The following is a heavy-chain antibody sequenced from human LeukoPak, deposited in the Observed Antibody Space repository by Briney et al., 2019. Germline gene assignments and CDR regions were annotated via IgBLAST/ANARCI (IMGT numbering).Heavy chain of an antibody. D-gene: IGHD3-22*01. CDR2: INPNSGGT. J-gene: IGHJ5*02. CDR1: GYTFTGYY. CDR3: ARDPDSSGYYSRLDP. V-gene: IGHV1-2*02. Sequence: ASVKVSCKASGYTFTGYYMHWVRQAPGQGLEWMGWINPNSGGTNYAQKFQGRVTMTRDTSISTAYMELSRLRSDDTAVYYCARDPDSSGYYSRLDPWGQGTLVTVSS.